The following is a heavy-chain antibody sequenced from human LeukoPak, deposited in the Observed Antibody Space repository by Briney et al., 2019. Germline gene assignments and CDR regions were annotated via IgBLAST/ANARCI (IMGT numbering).Heavy chain of an antibody. CDR3: ARVVSSSSIALDY. V-gene: IGHV3-48*01. D-gene: IGHD6-6*01. Sequence: GGSLRLSCAASGFTFSSYSMNGVRQAPGKGLEWISYISSSSSTIYYAHSVKGRFTISRDNAKTSLYLHMHSLSAEDTAVYSCARVVSSSSIALDYWGQGTLVTVSS. J-gene: IGHJ4*02. CDR1: GFTFSSYS. CDR2: ISSSSSTI.